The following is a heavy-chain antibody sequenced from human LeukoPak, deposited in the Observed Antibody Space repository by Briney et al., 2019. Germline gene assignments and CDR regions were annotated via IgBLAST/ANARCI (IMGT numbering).Heavy chain of an antibody. Sequence: PSETLSLTCTVSGGSISSYYWSWIRQPPGKGLEWIGYVYYRGSTNYNPSLKSRVTISLDTSENQISLKLSSVTAADTAVYYCARDPRGSGYVDYWGQGTLVTVSS. J-gene: IGHJ4*02. V-gene: IGHV4-59*01. CDR3: ARDPRGSGYVDY. D-gene: IGHD2-15*01. CDR2: VYYRGST. CDR1: GGSISSYY.